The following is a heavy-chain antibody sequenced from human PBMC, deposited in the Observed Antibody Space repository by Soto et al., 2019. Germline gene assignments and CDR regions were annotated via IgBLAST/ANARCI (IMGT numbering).Heavy chain of an antibody. D-gene: IGHD5-12*01. CDR1: GYIFVNYG. CDR3: AKVDNYGTPTPPDV. Sequence: QVQLVQSGDEVRKPGSSVKVSCKASGYIFVNYGIAWVRQAPGQELEWMGWITPYSGNTHYASKVQGRLTMTTDTXXSTAYLDLGRLTSDDTALYYCAKVDNYGTPTPPDVWGQGTTVTVSS. CDR2: ITPYSGNT. V-gene: IGHV1-18*01. J-gene: IGHJ6*02.